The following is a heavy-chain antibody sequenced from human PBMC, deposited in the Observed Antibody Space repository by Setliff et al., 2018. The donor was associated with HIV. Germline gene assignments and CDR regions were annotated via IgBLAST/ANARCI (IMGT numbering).Heavy chain of an antibody. CDR3: ARDWGEHYDSSGFSS. V-gene: IGHV3-48*04. D-gene: IGHD3-22*01. J-gene: IGHJ5*02. CDR1: GFTFSSYT. CDR2: ISSSGSSI. Sequence: LSLSCAASGFTFSSYTMNWVRQAPGKGLEWISYISSSGSSIYLANSVKGRFIISRDNAKNALYLQMNSLRAEDTAVYYCARDWGEHYDSSGFSSWGQGTLVTVSS.